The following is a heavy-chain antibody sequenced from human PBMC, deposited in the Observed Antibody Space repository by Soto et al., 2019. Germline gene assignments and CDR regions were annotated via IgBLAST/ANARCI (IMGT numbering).Heavy chain of an antibody. Sequence: EVQLLYSGGGLVHPGGSLRLACAASGFTFISYAMSWVRQASWQGLEWVSAISGRGDSTYYTDPVKGRFNIPRDSSKNNLHMLLSGLRAEHTAVYYCAKAKVGAYGELDYWCQGPLVTV. V-gene: IGHV3-23*01. CDR3: AKAKVGAYGELDY. D-gene: IGHD1-26*01. J-gene: IGHJ4*02. CDR2: ISGRGDST. CDR1: GFTFISYA.